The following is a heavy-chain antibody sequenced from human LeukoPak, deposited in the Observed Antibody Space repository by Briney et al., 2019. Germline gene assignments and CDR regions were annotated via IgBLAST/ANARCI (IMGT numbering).Heavy chain of an antibody. D-gene: IGHD2-15*01. CDR2: IKQDGSEK. V-gene: IGHV3-7*01. Sequence: GGSLRLSCAASGFTFSNYWMSWVRQAPGKGLEWVANIKQDGSEKCYVDSVKGRFTISRDNAENSLYLQMNSLRAEDTAVYYCARDRWELLSNSYHYCGLDVWGQGTTVTVSS. CDR3: ARDRWELLSNSYHYCGLDV. J-gene: IGHJ6*02. CDR1: GFTFSNYW.